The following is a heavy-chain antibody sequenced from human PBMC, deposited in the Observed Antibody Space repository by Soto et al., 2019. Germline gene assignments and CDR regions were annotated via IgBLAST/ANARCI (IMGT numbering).Heavy chain of an antibody. Sequence: GGSLRLSCAASGFTFSSYAMSWVRQAPGKGLEWVSAISGSGGSTYYADSVKGRFTISRDNSKNTLYLQMNSLRAEDTAVYYCAKNRGDDWLLFYYYGMDVWGQGTTVTVSS. J-gene: IGHJ6*02. D-gene: IGHD3-9*01. CDR2: ISGSGGST. CDR1: GFTFSSYA. CDR3: AKNRGDDWLLFYYYGMDV. V-gene: IGHV3-23*01.